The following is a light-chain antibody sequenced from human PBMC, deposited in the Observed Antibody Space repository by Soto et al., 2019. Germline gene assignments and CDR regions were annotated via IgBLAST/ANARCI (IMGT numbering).Light chain of an antibody. V-gene: IGKV3-20*01. CDR3: QQYGSSPLT. Sequence: EIVMTQSPDTLSLSPGERATLSCRASQTVNSRFLAWYQQKPGQAPRLLIYGASTRATGIPDRFSGSGSGTDFTLTISRLEPEDFLVYYCQQYGSSPLTFGGGTKVEIK. CDR1: QTVNSRF. CDR2: GAS. J-gene: IGKJ4*01.